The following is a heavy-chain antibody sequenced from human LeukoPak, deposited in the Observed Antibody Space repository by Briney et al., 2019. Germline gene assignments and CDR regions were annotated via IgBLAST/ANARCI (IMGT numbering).Heavy chain of an antibody. CDR2: IIPIFGTA. V-gene: IGHV1-69*13. Sequence: ASVKVSCKASGYTFTSYGISWVRQAPGQGLEWMGGIIPIFGTANYAQKFQGRVTVTADESTSTAYMELSSLRSEDTAVYYCAGEAGTSGAFDIWGQGTMVTVSS. J-gene: IGHJ3*02. CDR3: AGEAGTSGAFDI. CDR1: GYTFTSYG. D-gene: IGHD3-3*01.